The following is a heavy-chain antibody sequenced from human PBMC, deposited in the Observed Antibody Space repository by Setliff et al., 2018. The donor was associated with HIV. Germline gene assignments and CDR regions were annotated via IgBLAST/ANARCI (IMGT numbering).Heavy chain of an antibody. Sequence: SETLSLTCTVSGNSINSGGYYWSWIRHRPGKGLEWIGYIYSSGATYYNPSLKNRLTISVDTSKNQFSLKLSSVTAADTAVYYCARCAIVLVPAYFDPWGQGTLVTV. CDR1: GNSINSGGYY. D-gene: IGHD2-2*01. J-gene: IGHJ5*02. V-gene: IGHV4-31*03. CDR2: IYSSGAT. CDR3: ARCAIVLVPAYFDP.